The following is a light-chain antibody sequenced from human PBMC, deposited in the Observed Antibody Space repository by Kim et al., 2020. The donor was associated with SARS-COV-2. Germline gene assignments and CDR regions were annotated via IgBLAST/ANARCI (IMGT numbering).Light chain of an antibody. CDR2: GVR. CDR3: SSYTTISTWV. Sequence: GQSIAISYTATTTDGGGHNYVSWYQQRPGKAPKLMIYGVRERPSGVSDRFSGSKSGDTTSLTISGLQAEDEADYYCSSYTTISTWVFCGGTQLTVL. J-gene: IGLJ3*02. V-gene: IGLV2-14*03. CDR1: TTDGGGHNY.